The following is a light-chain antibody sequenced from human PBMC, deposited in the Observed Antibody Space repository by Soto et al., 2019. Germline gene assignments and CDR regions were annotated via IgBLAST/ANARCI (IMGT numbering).Light chain of an antibody. Sequence: DIQLTQSPSFLSASVGDRVTITCRASQDIRTYLGWYQQKPGRAPNVLIYDASTLESGVPSRFSGSGSGTEFTLTISSLQPEDFATYYCQQIHSYPLTFGGGTKVEI. V-gene: IGKV1-9*01. J-gene: IGKJ4*01. CDR3: QQIHSYPLT. CDR2: DAS. CDR1: QDIRTY.